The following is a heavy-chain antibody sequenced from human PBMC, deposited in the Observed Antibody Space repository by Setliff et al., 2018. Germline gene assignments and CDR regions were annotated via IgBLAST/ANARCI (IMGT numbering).Heavy chain of an antibody. CDR1: GVSFSSTTFY. CDR2: VSFFGSA. D-gene: IGHD2-8*01. J-gene: IGHJ4*02. Sequence: PSETLSLTCNVSGVSFSSTTFYWAWIRQSPGKGLEWIGSVSFFGSAYYNPSLQSRGAISLDTSRNQFSLELSSVTAADTAVYYCARDPGAHSGTWCLDSWGQGTQVTVSS. V-gene: IGHV4-39*07. CDR3: ARDPGAHSGTWCLDS.